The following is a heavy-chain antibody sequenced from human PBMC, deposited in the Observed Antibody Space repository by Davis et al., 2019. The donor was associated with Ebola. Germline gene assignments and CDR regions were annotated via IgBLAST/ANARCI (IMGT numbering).Heavy chain of an antibody. CDR2: ISGYNGKT. J-gene: IGHJ4*02. CDR1: GYTFTSYG. D-gene: IGHD4-23*01. CDR3: ARDVRVTPIDY. V-gene: IGHV1-18*01. Sequence: ASVKVSCKASGYTFTSYGISWVRQAPGQGLEWMGWISGYNGKTNYAQKLQGRVTMTTDTSTSTAYMELRSLRSDDTAVYYCARDVRVTPIDYWGQGTLVTVSS.